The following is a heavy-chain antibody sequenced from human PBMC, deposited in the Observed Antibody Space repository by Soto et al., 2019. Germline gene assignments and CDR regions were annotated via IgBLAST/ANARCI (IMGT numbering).Heavy chain of an antibody. CDR3: ARVGPPGDFDY. CDR2: IYYSGST. CDR1: GGSISSYY. Sequence: PSETLSLTCTVSGGSISSYYWSWIRQPPGKGLKWIGYIYYSGSTNYNPSLKSRVTISVDTSKNQFSLKLSSVTAADTAVYYCARVGPPGDFDYWGQGTLVTVSS. J-gene: IGHJ4*02. V-gene: IGHV4-59*01.